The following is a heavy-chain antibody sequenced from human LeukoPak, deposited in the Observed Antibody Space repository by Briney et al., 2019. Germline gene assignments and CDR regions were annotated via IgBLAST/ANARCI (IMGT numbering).Heavy chain of an antibody. Sequence: ASVKVSCKASGYTFTGYYIHWLRQAPGQGLEWMGFINPNSGGTNYAQKFQGRVTMTRDTSISTAYMELSSLTSDDTAVYYCARDLEGYHYGSGNYPQWGQGTLITISS. V-gene: IGHV1-2*02. CDR2: INPNSGGT. CDR1: GYTFTGYY. D-gene: IGHD3-10*01. CDR3: ARDLEGYHYGSGNYPQ. J-gene: IGHJ4*02.